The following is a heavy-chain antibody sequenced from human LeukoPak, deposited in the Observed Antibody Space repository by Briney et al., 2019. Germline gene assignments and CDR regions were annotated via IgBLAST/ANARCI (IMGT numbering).Heavy chain of an antibody. CDR2: INPSGSST. CDR3: AKVIAVAGVFDS. V-gene: IGHV1-46*01. J-gene: IGHJ4*02. CDR1: GYAFTRHY. D-gene: IGHD6-19*01. Sequence: WASVKVSCKASGYAFTRHYMHWVRQAPGQGLEWMGLINPSGSSTIYAQKFQGRVTMTRDMSTSTDYMELSSLRSEDTAVYYCAKVIAVAGVFDSWGQGTLVTVSS.